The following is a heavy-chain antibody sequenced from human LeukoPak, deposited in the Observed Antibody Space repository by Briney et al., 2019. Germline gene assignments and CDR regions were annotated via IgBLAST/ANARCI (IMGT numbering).Heavy chain of an antibody. J-gene: IGHJ3*02. D-gene: IGHD1-26*01. V-gene: IGHV1-69*05. CDR3: ARNGLGRETGLTEISGLVGATIVAFDI. CDR2: IIPIFGTA. CDR1: GGTFSSYA. Sequence: ASVKVSCKASGGTFSSYAISWVRQAPGQGLEWMGGIIPIFGTANYAQKFQGRVTITTDESTSTAYMELSSLRSEDTAVYYCARNGLGRETGLTEISGLVGATIVAFDIWGQGTMVTVSS.